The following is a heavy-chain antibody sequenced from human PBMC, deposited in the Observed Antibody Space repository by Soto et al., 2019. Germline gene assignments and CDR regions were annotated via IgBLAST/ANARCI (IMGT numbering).Heavy chain of an antibody. CDR2: IYYSGSP. J-gene: IGHJ5*02. D-gene: IGHD6-13*01. Sequence: SETLSLTCTVSGGSISSYSWSWIRQPPGKGLEWIGYIYYSGSPNYNPSLKSRVTISVDTSKNQVSLKLTSVTDADTAVYYCARVTLAAAGVWFDPWGQGTLVTVSS. V-gene: IGHV4-59*01. CDR1: GGSISSYS. CDR3: ARVTLAAAGVWFDP.